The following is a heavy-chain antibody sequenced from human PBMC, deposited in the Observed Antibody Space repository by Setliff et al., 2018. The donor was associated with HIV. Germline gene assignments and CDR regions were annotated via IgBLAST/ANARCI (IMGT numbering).Heavy chain of an antibody. Sequence: SETLSLTCFVSGVSISVHFWGWIRQPPGKGLEWIGYVYTSGSTNYNPSLKSRVTISVDTSKKQFSLKVRYVTAADTAIYYCAREIWGQVAHVPYGMDVWGKGTTVTVSS. CDR1: GVSISVHF. J-gene: IGHJ6*04. D-gene: IGHD5-12*01. CDR2: VYTSGST. CDR3: AREIWGQVAHVPYGMDV. V-gene: IGHV4-4*09.